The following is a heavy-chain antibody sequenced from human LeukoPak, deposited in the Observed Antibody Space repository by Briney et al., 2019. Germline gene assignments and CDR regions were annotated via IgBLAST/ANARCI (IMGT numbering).Heavy chain of an antibody. CDR3: VKDPYVYGGRRISSFYFDY. J-gene: IGHJ4*02. D-gene: IGHD4-23*01. CDR1: GFTVSSNY. Sequence: PGGSLRLSCAASGFTVSSNYTNWVRQAPGKGLEWVSVIYSGGSTYYADSVKGRFTISRDNSKNTLYLQMSSLRAEDTAVYYCVKDPYVYGGRRISSFYFDYWGQGTLVTVSS. V-gene: IGHV3-66*01. CDR2: IYSGGST.